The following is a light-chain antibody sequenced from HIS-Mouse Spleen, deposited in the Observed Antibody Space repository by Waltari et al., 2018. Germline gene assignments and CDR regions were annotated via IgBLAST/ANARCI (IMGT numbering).Light chain of an antibody. CDR3: SSYASSGFHVV. J-gene: IGLJ2*01. Sequence: QPALPPPASVSASPGQSITISCTATRSDVAVYYHVSWYQPHPGKAPKLMIYEVSNRPSGVSDRFSGSKSGNTATLTICGVQAEDEADYYCSSYASSGFHVVFGGGTKLTVL. CDR1: RSDVAVYYH. CDR2: EVS. V-gene: IGLV2-14*01.